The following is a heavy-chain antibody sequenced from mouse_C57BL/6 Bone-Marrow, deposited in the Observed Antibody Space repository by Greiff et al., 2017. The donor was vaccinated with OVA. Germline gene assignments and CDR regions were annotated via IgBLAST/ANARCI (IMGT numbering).Heavy chain of an antibody. J-gene: IGHJ2*01. D-gene: IGHD1-1*01. CDR1: GFTFSDYY. CDR3: ARDQDYYGSFDY. Sequence: EVHLVESEGGLVQPGSSMKLSCTASGFTFSDYYMAWVRQVPEKGLEWVANINYDGSSTYYLDSLKSRFIISRDNAKNILYLQMSSLKSEDTATYYCARDQDYYGSFDYWGQGTTLTVSS. CDR2: INYDGSST. V-gene: IGHV5-16*01.